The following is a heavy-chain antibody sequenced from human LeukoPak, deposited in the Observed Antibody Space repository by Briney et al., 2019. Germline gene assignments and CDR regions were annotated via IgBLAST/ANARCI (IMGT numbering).Heavy chain of an antibody. CDR3: ATRLEPPSALDAFDI. D-gene: IGHD1-1*01. Sequence: ASVKVSCKASGYTFTSYGISWVRQAPGQGLEWMGWISGYNGNTNYAQKLQGRVTMTTDTSTSTVYMELRSLRSDDTAVYYCATRLEPPSALDAFDIWGQGTMVTVSS. CDR2: ISGYNGNT. CDR1: GYTFTSYG. V-gene: IGHV1-18*01. J-gene: IGHJ3*02.